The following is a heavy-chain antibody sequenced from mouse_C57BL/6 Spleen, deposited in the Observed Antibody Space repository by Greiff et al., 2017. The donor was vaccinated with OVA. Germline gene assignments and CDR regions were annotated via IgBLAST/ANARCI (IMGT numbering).Heavy chain of an antibody. Sequence: QVQLKQPGAELVRPGTSVKLSCKASGYTFTSYWMHWVKQRPGQGLEWIGVIDPSDSYTNYNQKFKGKATLTVDTSSSTAYMQLSSLTSEDSAVYYCARVLGGGYWGQGTTLTVSS. J-gene: IGHJ2*01. CDR3: ARVLGGGY. D-gene: IGHD3-1*01. CDR2: IDPSDSYT. CDR1: GYTFTSYW. V-gene: IGHV1-59*01.